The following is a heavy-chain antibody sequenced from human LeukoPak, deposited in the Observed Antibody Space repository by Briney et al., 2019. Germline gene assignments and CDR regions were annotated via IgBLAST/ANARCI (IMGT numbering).Heavy chain of an antibody. D-gene: IGHD3-16*01. CDR3: ARRVRTISPGGDYYYYMDV. Sequence: PSQTLSLTCTVSGGSISSGGYYWSWLRQHPGKGLEWIGYIYYSGSTYYNPSLKSRVTISVDTSKNQFSLKLSSVTAADTAVYYCARRVRTISPGGDYYYYMDVWGKGTTVTVSS. V-gene: IGHV4-31*03. CDR2: IYYSGST. J-gene: IGHJ6*03. CDR1: GGSISSGGYY.